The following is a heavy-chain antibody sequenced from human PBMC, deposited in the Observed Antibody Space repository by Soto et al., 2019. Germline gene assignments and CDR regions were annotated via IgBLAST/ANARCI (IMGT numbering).Heavy chain of an antibody. CDR2: ISGSGGST. Sequence: GGSLRLSCAASGFTFSSYAMSWVRQAPGKGLEWVSAISGSGGSTYYADSVKGRFTISRDNSKNTLYLQMNSLRAEDTAVYYCAKVRNRYCSGGSCYSDFYYYYGMDVWGQGTTVTVSS. CDR3: AKVRNRYCSGGSCYSDFYYYYGMDV. D-gene: IGHD2-15*01. CDR1: GFTFSSYA. J-gene: IGHJ6*02. V-gene: IGHV3-23*01.